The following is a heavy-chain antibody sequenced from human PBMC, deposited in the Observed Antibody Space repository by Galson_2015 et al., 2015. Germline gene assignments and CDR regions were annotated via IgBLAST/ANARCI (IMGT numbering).Heavy chain of an antibody. V-gene: IGHV3-30-3*01. CDR2: ISFDGTNK. CDR3: ARGLGRSNRNHPDY. Sequence: SLRLSCAASGFTFSSFAMHWVRQAPGKGLEWVAVISFDGTNKYYTDSVKGRFSISRDNSKNTLHLQMDSLRAEDTAVYYCARGLGRSNRNHPDYSGQGTLVTVSS. J-gene: IGHJ4*02. D-gene: IGHD1-14*01. CDR1: GFTFSSFA.